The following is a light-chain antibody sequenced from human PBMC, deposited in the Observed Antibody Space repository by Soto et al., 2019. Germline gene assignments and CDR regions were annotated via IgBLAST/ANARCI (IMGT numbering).Light chain of an antibody. CDR1: QSISSW. CDR3: QQYDSYPLT. CDR2: KAS. Sequence: DIQMTQSPSTLSASVGDRVTITCRAGQSISSWLAWYQQKPGKAPNLLIYKASSLESGVPSRFSGSGSGTEFTLTVSSLQPDDFATYYCQQYDSYPLTFGGGTKVDIK. V-gene: IGKV1-5*03. J-gene: IGKJ4*01.